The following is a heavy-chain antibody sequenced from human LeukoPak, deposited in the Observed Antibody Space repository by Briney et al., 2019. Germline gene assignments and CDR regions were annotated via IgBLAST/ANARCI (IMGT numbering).Heavy chain of an antibody. V-gene: IGHV3-23*01. CDR2: ISGSGGST. CDR1: GFTFSSYA. J-gene: IGHJ5*02. CDR3: AKVSQLRYLQRWFDP. Sequence: GGSLRLSCAASGFTFSSYAMSWVRQAPGKGLEWVSAISGSGGSTYYADSVKGRFTISRDNSKNTLYLQMNSLRAEDTAVYYCAKVSQLRYLQRWFDPWGQGTLVTVSS. D-gene: IGHD3-9*01.